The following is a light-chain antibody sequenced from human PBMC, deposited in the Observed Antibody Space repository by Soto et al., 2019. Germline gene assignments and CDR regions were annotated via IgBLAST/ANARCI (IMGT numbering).Light chain of an antibody. Sequence: PITQSPATLSASVGARVTITCRASQSISSWLAWYQQKPGKAPRLLIYDASSLESGVPSRFSGSGSGTDFTLTISSLQTEDFATYDGQQYKRYSSITFVQGTRLENK. J-gene: IGKJ5*01. CDR3: QQYKRYSSIT. CDR2: DAS. V-gene: IGKV1-5*01. CDR1: QSISSW.